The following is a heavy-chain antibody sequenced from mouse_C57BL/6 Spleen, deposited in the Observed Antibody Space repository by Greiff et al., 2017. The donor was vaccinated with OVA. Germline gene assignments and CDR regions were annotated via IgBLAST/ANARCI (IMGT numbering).Heavy chain of an antibody. CDR2: IRLKSDNYAT. CDR3: SPSAYYSNYFDY. CDR1: GFTFSNYW. Sequence: EVQRVESGGGLVQPGGSMKLSCVASGFTFSNYWMNWVRQSPEKGLEWVAQIRLKSDNYATHYAESVKGRFTISRDDSKSSVYLQMNNLRAEDTGIYYCSPSAYYSNYFDYWGQGTTLTVSS. D-gene: IGHD2-5*01. V-gene: IGHV6-3*01. J-gene: IGHJ2*01.